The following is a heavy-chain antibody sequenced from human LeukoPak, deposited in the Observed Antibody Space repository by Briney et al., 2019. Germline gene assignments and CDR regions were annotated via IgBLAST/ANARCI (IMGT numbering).Heavy chain of an antibody. CDR2: INPNSGDT. J-gene: IGHJ4*02. V-gene: IGHV1-2*06. Sequence: GASVKVSCKASGYTFTGYHMHWVRQAPGQGLEWMGRINPNSGDTNYAQEFLGRVTMTRDTSISTAYMELSRLRSDDTAVYYCAIVGDTAKVRGGFGYWGQGTLVTVSS. CDR3: AIVGDTAKVRGGFGY. D-gene: IGHD5-18*01. CDR1: GYTFTGYH.